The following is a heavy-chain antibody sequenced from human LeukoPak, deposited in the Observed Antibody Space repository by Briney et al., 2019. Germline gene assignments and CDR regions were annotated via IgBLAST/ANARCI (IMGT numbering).Heavy chain of an antibody. Sequence: GGSLRPSCAASGFTFSIYSIDWVRQAPGKGLEWVSFISSTSSTIYYADSVKGRFTISRDNSKNTLYLQVNSLRAEDTAVYYCARLLLAAGTRYFDYWGQRSLVTVSS. D-gene: IGHD6-13*01. J-gene: IGHJ4*02. V-gene: IGHV3-48*01. CDR2: ISSTSSTI. CDR3: ARLLLAAGTRYFDY. CDR1: GFTFSIYS.